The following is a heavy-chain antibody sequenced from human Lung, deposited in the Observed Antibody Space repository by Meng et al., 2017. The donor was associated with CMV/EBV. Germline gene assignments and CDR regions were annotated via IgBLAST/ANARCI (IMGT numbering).Heavy chain of an antibody. D-gene: IGHD2-15*01. J-gene: IGHJ6*02. CDR2: ISWNSGSI. CDR3: AREGYCSGGSCYYYYYGMDV. V-gene: IGHV3-9*01. Sequence: FTFDDYAMHWVRQAPGKGLEWVSGISWNSGSIGYADSVKGRFTISRDNAKNSLYLQMNSLRAEDTALYYCAREGYCSGGSCYYYYYGMDVWGQGTXVTVCS. CDR1: FTFDDYA.